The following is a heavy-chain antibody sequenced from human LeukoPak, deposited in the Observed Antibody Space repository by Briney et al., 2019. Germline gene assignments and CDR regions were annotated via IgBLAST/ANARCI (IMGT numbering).Heavy chain of an antibody. J-gene: IGHJ4*02. CDR3: TATMVRGVMYY. D-gene: IGHD3-10*01. CDR1: GFTFSNAW. V-gene: IGHV3-15*01. CDR2: IKSKTDGGTT. Sequence: GGSLRRSCAASGFTFSNAWMSWVRQAPGKGLEWVGRIKSKTDGGTTDYAAPVKGRFTISRDDSKNTLYLQMNSLKTEDTAVYYCTATMVRGVMYYWGQGTLVTVSS.